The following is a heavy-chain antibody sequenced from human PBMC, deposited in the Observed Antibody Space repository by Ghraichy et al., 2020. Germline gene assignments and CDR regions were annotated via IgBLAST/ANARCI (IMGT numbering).Heavy chain of an antibody. Sequence: SETLSLTCAVYGGSFSGYYWSWIRQPPGKGLEWIGEINHSGSTNYNPSLKSRVTISVDTSKNQFSLKLSSVTAADTAVYYCARGPYCSSTSCYYDYVWGSYRNEFDYWGQGTLVTVSS. D-gene: IGHD3-16*02. CDR2: INHSGST. J-gene: IGHJ4*02. CDR1: GGSFSGYY. V-gene: IGHV4-34*01. CDR3: ARGPYCSSTSCYYDYVWGSYRNEFDY.